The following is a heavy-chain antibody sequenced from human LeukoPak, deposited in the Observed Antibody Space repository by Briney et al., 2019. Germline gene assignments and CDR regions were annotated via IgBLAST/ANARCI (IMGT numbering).Heavy chain of an antibody. J-gene: IGHJ3*02. D-gene: IGHD5-18*01. Sequence: GGSLRLSCAASGFAFSDSWMTWIRQAPGKGLEWVAFIKGDGSAKKYVDSVKGRLTISRDNAKNSLFLQMNSLRAEDTAVYYCARDRGWIQHDIWGQGTMVTVSS. CDR2: IKGDGSAK. CDR1: GFAFSDSW. V-gene: IGHV3-7*01. CDR3: ARDRGWIQHDI.